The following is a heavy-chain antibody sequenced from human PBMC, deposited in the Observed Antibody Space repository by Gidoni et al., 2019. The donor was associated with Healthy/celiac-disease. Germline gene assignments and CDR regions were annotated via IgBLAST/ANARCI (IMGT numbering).Heavy chain of an antibody. CDR3: AKGGREDYDYYDYGMDV. V-gene: IGHV3-30*18. CDR2: ISYDGSNK. J-gene: IGHJ6*02. D-gene: IGHD4-17*01. CDR1: GFTFSSYG. Sequence: QVQLVESGGGVVQPGRSLRLSCAASGFTFSSYGMHWVRQAPGKGLEWVAVISYDGSNKYYADSVKGRFTISRDNSKNTLYLQMNSLRAEDTAVYYCAKGGREDYDYYDYGMDVWGQGTTVTVSS.